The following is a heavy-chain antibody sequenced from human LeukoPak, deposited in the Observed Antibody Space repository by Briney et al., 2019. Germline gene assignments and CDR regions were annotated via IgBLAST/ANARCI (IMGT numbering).Heavy chain of an antibody. D-gene: IGHD1-1*01. CDR2: INSDGSST. CDR3: AKLAPPNAA. Sequence: SGGSLRLSCAASGFTFSSHWMYWVRQAPGKGLVWVSRINSDGSSTSYADSVKGRFTISRDNAKNTLYLQMNSLTGEDTAVYHCAKLAPPNAAWGQGTLVTVSS. J-gene: IGHJ5*02. V-gene: IGHV3-74*01. CDR1: GFTFSSHW.